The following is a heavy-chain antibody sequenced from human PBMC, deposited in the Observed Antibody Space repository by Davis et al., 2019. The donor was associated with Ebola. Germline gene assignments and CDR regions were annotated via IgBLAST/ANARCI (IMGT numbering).Heavy chain of an antibody. D-gene: IGHD3-10*01. Sequence: AASVKVSCKASGYTFTSYDINWVRQTTGQGLEWLGWMSPTRGNTGCAQKFQGRVSMTRDTSISAAYLELNSLRSEDTAVYYCARVFYSGSGTYYRHFDSWGQGTLVTVSA. J-gene: IGHJ4*02. CDR3: ARVFYSGSGTYYRHFDS. CDR1: GYTFTSYD. V-gene: IGHV1-8*01. CDR2: MSPTRGNT.